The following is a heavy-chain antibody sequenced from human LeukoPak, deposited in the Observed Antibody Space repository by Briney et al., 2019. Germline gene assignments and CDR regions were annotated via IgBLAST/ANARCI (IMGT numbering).Heavy chain of an antibody. CDR3: AREEQWLADY. CDR2: ISSSSSYI. Sequence: GGSLRLSCAASGFTFSSYAMSWVRQAPGKGLEWVSSISSSSSYIYYADSVKGRFTISRDNAKNSLYLQMNSLRAEDTAVYYCAREEQWLADYWGQGTLVTVSS. J-gene: IGHJ4*02. V-gene: IGHV3-21*01. CDR1: GFTFSSYA. D-gene: IGHD6-19*01.